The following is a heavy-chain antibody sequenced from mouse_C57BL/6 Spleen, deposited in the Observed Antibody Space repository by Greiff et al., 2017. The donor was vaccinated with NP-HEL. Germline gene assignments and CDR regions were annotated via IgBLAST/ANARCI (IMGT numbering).Heavy chain of an antibody. CDR1: GYSFTGYY. Sequence: EVQLQQSGPELVKPGASVKISCKASGYSFTGYYMNWVKQSPEKSLEWIGEINPSTGGTTYNQKFKAKATLTVDKSSSTAYMQLKSLTSEDSAVYYCASWYYYGSREDAMDYWGQGTSVTVSS. J-gene: IGHJ4*01. CDR2: INPSTGGT. D-gene: IGHD1-1*01. CDR3: ASWYYYGSREDAMDY. V-gene: IGHV1-42*01.